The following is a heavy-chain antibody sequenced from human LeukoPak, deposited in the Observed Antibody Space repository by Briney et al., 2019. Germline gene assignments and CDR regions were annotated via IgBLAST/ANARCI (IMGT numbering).Heavy chain of an antibody. V-gene: IGHV3-7*01. CDR1: GFTFSTYW. D-gene: IGHD3-22*01. Sequence: PGGSLRLSCVASGFTFSTYWMTWVRQAPGMGLEWVASIMQDGSQKYYVDSVKGRFTISRDNAKNSLCLQMDSLRVEDTAVYYCARYFNTNGYSSLRGDYWGQGTLVTVSS. J-gene: IGHJ4*02. CDR2: IMQDGSQK. CDR3: ARYFNTNGYSSLRGDY.